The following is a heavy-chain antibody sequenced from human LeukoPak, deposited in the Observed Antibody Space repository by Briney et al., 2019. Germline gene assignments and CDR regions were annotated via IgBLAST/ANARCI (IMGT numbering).Heavy chain of an antibody. V-gene: IGHV4-59*01. D-gene: IGHD5-18*01. CDR1: GDSISSYY. J-gene: IGHJ6*03. CDR2: NYYSGST. CDR3: ARTTEGGYTYGYFYYYYMDV. Sequence: PSETLSLTCTVSGDSISSYYWSWIRQPPGKGLEWIGYNYYSGSTNYNPSLKSRVTISVDTSKNHFSLKLTSVTAADTAVYYCARTTEGGYTYGYFYYYYMDVWGKGTTVTISS.